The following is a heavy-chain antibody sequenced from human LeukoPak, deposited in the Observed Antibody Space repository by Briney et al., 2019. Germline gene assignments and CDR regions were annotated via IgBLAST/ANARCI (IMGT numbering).Heavy chain of an antibody. Sequence: PGGSLRLSCAASGFTFSSYWMNWVRQAPGKGLEWVANIKQDGSEKYYVDSVKGRFTISRDNAKNSLSLQMNSLRAEDTAVYYCTTDQLFSYDTTPSDAFDIWGQGTMVTVSS. D-gene: IGHD3-22*01. CDR2: IKQDGSEK. V-gene: IGHV3-7*01. CDR1: GFTFSSYW. J-gene: IGHJ3*02. CDR3: TTDQLFSYDTTPSDAFDI.